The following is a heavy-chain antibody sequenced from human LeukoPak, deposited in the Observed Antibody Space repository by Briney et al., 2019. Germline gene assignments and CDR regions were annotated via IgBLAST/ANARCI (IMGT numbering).Heavy chain of an antibody. V-gene: IGHV3-11*01. CDR1: GFTFSDYY. CDR2: IAHSGNGM. Sequence: RGSLRLSCAASGFTFSDYYMTWIRQAPGKGLEWVSHIAHSGNGMWYADAVKGRFTISRDNAKNLLFLQMDSLRAEDTAVYYCARGHYEMGVWGQGTTVIVSS. J-gene: IGHJ6*02. CDR3: ARGHYEMGV.